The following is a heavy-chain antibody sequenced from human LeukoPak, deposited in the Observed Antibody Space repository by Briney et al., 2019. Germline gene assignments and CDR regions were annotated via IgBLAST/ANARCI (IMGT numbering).Heavy chain of an antibody. Sequence: PGGSLRLSCAASGFTFSSYGMHWVRQAPGKGLEWVAFIRYDGSSKYYADSVKGRFTISRDNSKNTLYLQMNSLRAEDTAVYYCAETGSSGWYYHFDYWGQGTLVTVSS. V-gene: IGHV3-30*02. CDR3: AETGSSGWYYHFDY. CDR2: IRYDGSSK. J-gene: IGHJ4*02. CDR1: GFTFSSYG. D-gene: IGHD6-19*01.